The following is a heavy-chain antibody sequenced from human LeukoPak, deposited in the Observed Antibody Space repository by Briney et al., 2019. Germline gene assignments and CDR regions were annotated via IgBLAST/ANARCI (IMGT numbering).Heavy chain of an antibody. CDR3: ASFGSGWYEIHY. CDR2: IYHSGSI. Sequence: SETLSLTCTVSGYSISSGYYWGWIRQPPGKGLEWIGSIYHSGSIYYNPSLKSRVTISVDTSKNQFSLKLSSVTAADTAVYYCASFGSGWYEIHYWGQGTLVTVSS. J-gene: IGHJ4*02. CDR1: GYSISSGYY. V-gene: IGHV4-38-2*02. D-gene: IGHD6-19*01.